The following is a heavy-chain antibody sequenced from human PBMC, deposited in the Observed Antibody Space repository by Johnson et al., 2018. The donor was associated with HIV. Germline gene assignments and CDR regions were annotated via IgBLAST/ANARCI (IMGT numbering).Heavy chain of an antibody. Sequence: QVQLVESGGGVVQPGRSLRLSCAASGFTFSSYAMHWVRQAPGKGLAWVAVIWYDGSYKYYADSVTGRFTISRDNSKNTLYLQMNSLRAEDTAVYYCAKGSSSWPNDAFDIWGQGTMVTVSS. V-gene: IGHV3-33*06. CDR1: GFTFSSYA. CDR2: IWYDGSYK. J-gene: IGHJ3*02. D-gene: IGHD6-13*01. CDR3: AKGSSSWPNDAFDI.